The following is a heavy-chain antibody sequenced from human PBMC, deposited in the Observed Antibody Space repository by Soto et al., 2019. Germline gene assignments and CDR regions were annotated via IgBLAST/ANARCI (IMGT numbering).Heavy chain of an antibody. CDR2: IRGSGGST. CDR1: GFTFSSYA. CDR3: AKDYGDYLNWYFDL. V-gene: IGHV3-23*01. Sequence: EVQLLESGGGLVQPGGSLRLSCAASGFTFSSYAMSWVRQAPGKGLEWVSAIRGSGGSTYYADSVKGRFTISRDNSKNTLYLQMNSRRAEDTAVYYCAKDYGDYLNWYFDLWGRGTLVTVYS. D-gene: IGHD4-17*01. J-gene: IGHJ2*01.